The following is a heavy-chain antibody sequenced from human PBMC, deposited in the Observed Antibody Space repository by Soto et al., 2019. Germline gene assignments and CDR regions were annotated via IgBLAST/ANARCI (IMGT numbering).Heavy chain of an antibody. Sequence: PGGSLRLSCAASGFTFSSYGMHWVRQAPGKGLEWVAVISYDGSSKYYADSVKGRFTISRDNSKNTLYLQMNSLRAEDTAVYYCSKDLWGVLVPAAMPIWQSNWFDPWGQGT. CDR3: SKDLWGVLVPAAMPIWQSNWFDP. CDR1: GFTFSSYG. V-gene: IGHV3-30*18. CDR2: ISYDGSSK. J-gene: IGHJ5*02. D-gene: IGHD2-2*01.